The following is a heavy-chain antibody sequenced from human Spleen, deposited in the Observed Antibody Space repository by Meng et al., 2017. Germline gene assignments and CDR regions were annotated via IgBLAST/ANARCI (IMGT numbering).Heavy chain of an antibody. CDR3: ARGGLWFGALGV. Sequence: ASVKVSCKAPGGTFTSYDINWVRQATGQGLEWMGWMNPNSGNTGYAQKFQGRVTITRNTSISTAYMELSSLRSEDTAVYYCARGGLWFGALGVWGQGTTVTVSS. CDR2: MNPNSGNT. CDR1: GGTFTSYD. V-gene: IGHV1-8*03. J-gene: IGHJ6*02. D-gene: IGHD3-10*01.